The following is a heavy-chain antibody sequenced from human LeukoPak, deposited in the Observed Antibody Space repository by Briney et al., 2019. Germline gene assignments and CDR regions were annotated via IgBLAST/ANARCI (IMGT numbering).Heavy chain of an antibody. CDR2: ISAYNGNT. V-gene: IGHV1-18*04. CDR3: ARGGGGLSDSSGPVDY. J-gene: IGHJ4*02. CDR1: GYTFSSYG. D-gene: IGHD3-22*01. Sequence: ASVKVSCKASGYTFSSYGISWVRQAPGQGLEWMGWISAYNGNTNYAQKLQGRVTMTTDTSTSTAYMELRSLRSDDTAVYYCARGGGGLSDSSGPVDYWGQGTLVTVSS.